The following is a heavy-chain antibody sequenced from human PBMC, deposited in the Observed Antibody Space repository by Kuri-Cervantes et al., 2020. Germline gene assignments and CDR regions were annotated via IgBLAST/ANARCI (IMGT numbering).Heavy chain of an antibody. CDR2: IVVGSGNT. V-gene: IGHV1-58*01. D-gene: IGHD3-10*01. CDR1: GFTFTSSA. J-gene: IGHJ4*02. CDR3: AREMRRYYYGSGSPYFDY. Sequence: SVKVSCKASGFTFTSSAVQWVRQARGQRLEWIGWIVVGSGNTNYAQKFQERVTITRDMSTSTAYIELSSLRSEDTAVYCCAREMRRYYYGSGSPYFDYWGQGTLVTVSS.